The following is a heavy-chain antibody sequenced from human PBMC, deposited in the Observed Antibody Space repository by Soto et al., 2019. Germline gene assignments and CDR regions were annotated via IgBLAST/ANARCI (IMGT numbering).Heavy chain of an antibody. CDR1: GDSISRGDSA. D-gene: IGHD7-27*01. CDR3: ARGPSGDKVDY. CDR2: IYNGGST. Sequence: QVQLHESGPGLVKPSQTLSLTCTVSGDSISRGDSAWSWIRQSPGEGLEWIGHIYNGGSTYNNPSLNSRLSLSVDVSKNPFSLQLSSVTAAATALYYCARGPSGDKVDYWGQGTLVTVSS. J-gene: IGHJ4*02. V-gene: IGHV4-30-4*01.